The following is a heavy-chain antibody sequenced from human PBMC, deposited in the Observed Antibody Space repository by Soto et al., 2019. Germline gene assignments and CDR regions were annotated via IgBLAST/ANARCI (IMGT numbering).Heavy chain of an antibody. CDR2: IRSKTNNYAT. CDR3: RAVWGTYTDTWFDP. D-gene: IGHD3-16*01. Sequence: GSLRLSCAASGFTFSDSAMHWVRQASGKGLEWLGRIRSKTNNYATAYAASVKGRFTISRDDSKNTAYLQMSSLKTEDTAVYYCRAVWGTYTDTWFDPWGQGTLVTVSS. J-gene: IGHJ5*02. CDR1: GFTFSDSA. V-gene: IGHV3-73*01.